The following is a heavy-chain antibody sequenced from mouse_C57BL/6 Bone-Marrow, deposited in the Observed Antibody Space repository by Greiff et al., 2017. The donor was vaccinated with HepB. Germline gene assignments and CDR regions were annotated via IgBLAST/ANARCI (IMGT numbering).Heavy chain of an antibody. CDR1: GFTFSSYA. CDR2: ISDGGSYT. V-gene: IGHV5-4*01. Sequence: EVQVVESGGGLVKPGGSLKLSCAASGFTFSSYAMSWVRQTPEKRLEWVATISDGGSYTYYPDNVKGRFTISRDNAKNNLYLQMSHLKSEDTAMYYCARAPITTVVAPDWFAYWGQGTLVTVSA. D-gene: IGHD1-1*01. CDR3: ARAPITTVVAPDWFAY. J-gene: IGHJ3*01.